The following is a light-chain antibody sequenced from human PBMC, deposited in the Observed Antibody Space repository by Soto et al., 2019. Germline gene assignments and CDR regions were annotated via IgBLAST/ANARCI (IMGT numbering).Light chain of an antibody. J-gene: IGKJ1*01. V-gene: IGKV1-5*01. Sequence: DIQMAQSHSTLSASVGARVTITCRASQSISTWLAWYQQKPGKAPKLLIYDASILESGVPSRFSGSGSGTEFTLTISSLQPDDFATYYCQQYETFSGTFGPGTKVDIK. CDR1: QSISTW. CDR2: DAS. CDR3: QQYETFSGT.